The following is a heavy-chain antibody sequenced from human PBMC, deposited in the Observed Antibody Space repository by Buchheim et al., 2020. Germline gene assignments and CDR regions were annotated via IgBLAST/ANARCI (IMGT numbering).Heavy chain of an antibody. V-gene: IGHV3-21*01. Sequence: EVQLVESGGGLVKPGGSLRLSCAASGFTFSSYSMNWVRQAPGKGLEWVSSISSSSSYIYYADSVKGRFTISRDNAKNPLYLQRNGLRAEDTAVYYCARHLEGGDYDIETSYTEWEPYFGYWGQGTL. CDR2: ISSSSSYI. CDR1: GFTFSSYS. CDR3: ARHLEGGDYDIETSYTEWEPYFGY. J-gene: IGHJ4*02. D-gene: IGHD3-9*01.